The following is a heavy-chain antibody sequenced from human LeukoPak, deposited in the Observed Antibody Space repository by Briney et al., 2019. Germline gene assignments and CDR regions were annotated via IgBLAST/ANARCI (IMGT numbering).Heavy chain of an antibody. CDR2: IYTSGST. CDR1: GGSISSYY. J-gene: IGHJ4*02. D-gene: IGHD3-10*01. CDR3: ARDRMVRGVIRPTYYYFDY. Sequence: SETLSLTCTVSGGSISSYYWSWIRQPAGKGLEWIGRIYTSGSTNYNPSLKSRVTISVDTSKNQFSLKLSSVTAADTAVYYCARDRMVRGVIRPTYYYFDYWGQGTLVTVSS. V-gene: IGHV4-4*07.